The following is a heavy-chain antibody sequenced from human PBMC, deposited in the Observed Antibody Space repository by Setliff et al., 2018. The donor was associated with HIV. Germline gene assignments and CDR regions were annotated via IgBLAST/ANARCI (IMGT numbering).Heavy chain of an antibody. CDR3: ARGSFIGDYYYFDY. Sequence: PSETLSLTCAVYSGSFSGYYWSWIRQPPGKGLEWIGEINHSGSTKYNPSLKSRVTISVDTSKNQFSLKLSSVTAADTAVYYCARGSFIGDYYYFDYWGQGTLVTVS. CDR2: INHSGST. CDR1: SGSFSGYY. J-gene: IGHJ4*02. V-gene: IGHV4-34*01. D-gene: IGHD3-10*01.